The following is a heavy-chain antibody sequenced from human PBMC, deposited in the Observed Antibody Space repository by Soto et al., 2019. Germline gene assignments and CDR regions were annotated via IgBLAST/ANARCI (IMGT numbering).Heavy chain of an antibody. CDR3: ARERLRYFDWLLGV. CDR1: GFTFSSYA. J-gene: IGHJ4*02. D-gene: IGHD3-9*01. V-gene: IGHV3-30-3*01. CDR2: ISYDGSNK. Sequence: QVQLVESGGGVFQPGRSLRLSCAASGFTFSSYAMHWVRQAPGKGLEWVAVISYDGSNKYYADSVKGRFTISRDNSKNTRYLQMNSLRAEDTAVYYCARERLRYFDWLLGVWGQGTLVTVSS.